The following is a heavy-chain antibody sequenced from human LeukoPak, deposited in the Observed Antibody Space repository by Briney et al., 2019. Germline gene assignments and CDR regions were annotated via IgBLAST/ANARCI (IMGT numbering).Heavy chain of an antibody. D-gene: IGHD2-2*01. CDR1: GGSFSGYY. CDR3: ARHAQGYFDY. Sequence: PSETLSLTCAVYGGSFSGYYWSWIRQPPGKGLEWIGEINHSGSTNYNPSLKSRVTISVDTSKNQFSLKLSSVTAADTAVYYCARHAQGYFDYWGQGTLVTVSS. J-gene: IGHJ4*02. V-gene: IGHV4-34*01. CDR2: INHSGST.